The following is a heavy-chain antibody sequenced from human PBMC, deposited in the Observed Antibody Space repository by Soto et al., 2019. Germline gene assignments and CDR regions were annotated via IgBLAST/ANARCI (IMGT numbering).Heavy chain of an antibody. V-gene: IGHV3-23*01. CDR1: GFTFSSYA. J-gene: IGHJ4*02. CDR2: ISGSGGST. CDR3: AKENGYSSSWFDFDY. D-gene: IGHD6-13*01. Sequence: EVQLLESGGGLVQPGGSLRLSCAASGFTFSSYAMSWVRQAPGKGLEWVSAISGSGGSTYYADSVKGRFTISRDNSKNPLYLKMNSLRAEDTAVYYCAKENGYSSSWFDFDYWGQGTLVTVSS.